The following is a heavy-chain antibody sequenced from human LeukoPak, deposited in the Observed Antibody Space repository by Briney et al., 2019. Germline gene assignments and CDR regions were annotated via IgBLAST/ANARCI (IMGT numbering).Heavy chain of an antibody. CDR3: AKAGRTDY. J-gene: IGHJ4*02. CDR2: VYYSGTT. Sequence: SETLSLTCSVSGDSISLSFYYWGWIRQPPGKALEWIGSVYYSGTTSYNPSLKSRVTISVDMSKNHFSLKLSSVTAADTAVYYCAKAGRTDYWGQGTLVTVS. CDR1: GDSISLSFYY. V-gene: IGHV4-39*02.